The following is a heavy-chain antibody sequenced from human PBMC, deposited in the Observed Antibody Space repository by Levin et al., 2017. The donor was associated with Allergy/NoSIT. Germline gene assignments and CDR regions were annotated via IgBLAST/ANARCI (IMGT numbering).Heavy chain of an antibody. CDR2: IFYSETT. V-gene: IGHV4-39*07. CDR3: ATIAAPDLTPSDC. J-gene: IGHJ4*02. D-gene: IGHD6-13*01. CDR1: GGSISSSSYY. Sequence: GSLRLSCTVSGGSISSSSYYWGWIRQPPGKGLEWIGTIFYSETTYYNPSLKSRVTISVDTSKNQFSLKVTSVTAADTAVYYCATIAAPDLTPSDCWGQGTLVTVSS.